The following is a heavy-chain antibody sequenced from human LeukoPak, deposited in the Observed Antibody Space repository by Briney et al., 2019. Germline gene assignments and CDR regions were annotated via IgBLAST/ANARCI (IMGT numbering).Heavy chain of an antibody. V-gene: IGHV3-23*01. CDR2: ISATGGST. D-gene: IGHD3-22*01. J-gene: IGHJ3*02. CDR3: AKDHDSWGSFSGAFDI. CDR1: GFSFNSYA. Sequence: GGSLRLSCAASGFSFNSYAMSWVRQAPGKGLEWVSGISATGGSTYHADSVKGRFTFSRDNSKNTLYLQMNSLRAEDTAVYYCAKDHDSWGSFSGAFDIRGQGTMVTFSS.